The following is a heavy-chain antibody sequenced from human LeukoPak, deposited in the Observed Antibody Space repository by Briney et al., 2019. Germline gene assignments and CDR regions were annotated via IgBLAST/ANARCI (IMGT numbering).Heavy chain of an antibody. CDR3: AKGLDPGYGSGWPVDY. V-gene: IGHV3-30*18. Sequence: GGSLRLSCAASGFTFSSYGMHWVRQAPGKGLEWVAVISYDGSNKYYADSVKGRFTISRDNSKNTLYLQMNSLRAEDTAVYYCAKGLDPGYGSGWPVDYWGQGILVTVSS. D-gene: IGHD6-19*01. CDR1: GFTFSSYG. J-gene: IGHJ4*02. CDR2: ISYDGSNK.